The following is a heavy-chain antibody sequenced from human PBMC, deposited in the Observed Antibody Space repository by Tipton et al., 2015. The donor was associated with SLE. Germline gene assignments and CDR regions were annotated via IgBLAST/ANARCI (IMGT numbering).Heavy chain of an antibody. V-gene: IGHV4-59*06. CDR1: GGSISSYY. CDR2: IYYSGST. J-gene: IGHJ3*02. CDR3: ARTRGSGGDAFDI. D-gene: IGHD3-10*01. Sequence: TLSLTCTVSGGSISSYYWSWIRQPAGKGLEWIGYIYYSGSTYYNPSLKSRVTISVDTSKNQFSLKLSSVTAADTAVYYCARTRGSGGDAFDIWGQGTMVTVSS.